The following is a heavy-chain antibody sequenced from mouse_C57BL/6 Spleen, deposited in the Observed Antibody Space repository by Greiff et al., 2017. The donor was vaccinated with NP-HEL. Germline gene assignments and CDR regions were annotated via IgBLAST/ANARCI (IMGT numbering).Heavy chain of an antibody. J-gene: IGHJ4*01. CDR3: ARHPYYYGSSYDYAMDY. CDR1: GFTFSSYT. D-gene: IGHD1-1*01. V-gene: IGHV5-9*01. Sequence: EVMLVESGGGLVKPGGSLKLSCAASGFTFSSYTMSWVRQTPEKRLEWVATISGGGGNTYYPDSVQGRCNISRDNAKNTLYLQRSSLRSEDTALYYCARHPYYYGSSYDYAMDYWGKGTSVTVSS. CDR2: ISGGGGNT.